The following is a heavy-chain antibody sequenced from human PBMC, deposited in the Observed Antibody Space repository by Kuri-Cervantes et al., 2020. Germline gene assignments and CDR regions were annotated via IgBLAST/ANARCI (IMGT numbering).Heavy chain of an antibody. CDR2: IDWDDDK. CDR3: ARCYRGSLQH. J-gene: IGHJ1*01. Sequence: TLSLTCTVSGGSISSYYWSWIRQPPGKALEWLARIDWDDDKYYSTSLKTRLTISKDTSKNQVVLTMTNMDPADTATYFCARCYRGSLQHWGQGTLVTVSS. V-gene: IGHV2-70*11. CDR1: GGSISSYY. D-gene: IGHD1-26*01.